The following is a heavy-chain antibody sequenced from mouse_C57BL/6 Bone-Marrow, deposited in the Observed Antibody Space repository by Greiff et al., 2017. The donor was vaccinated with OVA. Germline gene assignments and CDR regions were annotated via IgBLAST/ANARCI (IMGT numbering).Heavy chain of an antibody. Sequence: EVQLVASGGGLVQPGGSLSLSCAASGFTFPHYYMSLFRQPPWTALAWFGLIINTPNVYTTAYSASVKGRFTISRDNSQSILYLQMNALRAEDSATYYCARYEIYYGSRGYFDVWGTGTTVTVSS. CDR2: IINTPNVYTT. CDR3: ARYEIYYGSRGYFDV. V-gene: IGHV7-3*01. D-gene: IGHD1-1*01. CDR1: GFTFPHYY. J-gene: IGHJ1*03.